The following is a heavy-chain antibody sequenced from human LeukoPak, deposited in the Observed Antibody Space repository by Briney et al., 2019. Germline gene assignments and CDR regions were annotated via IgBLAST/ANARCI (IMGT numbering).Heavy chain of an antibody. D-gene: IGHD3-3*01. J-gene: IGHJ6*03. Sequence: SVKVSCKASGGTFSSYAISWVRQAPGQGLEWMGGIIPIFGTANYAQKFQGRVTITADESTSTAYMELSSLRSEDTAVYYCARASITIFGVVTFLYYYYMDVWDKGTTVTVSS. CDR3: ARASITIFGVVTFLYYYYMDV. CDR2: IIPIFGTA. V-gene: IGHV1-69*01. CDR1: GGTFSSYA.